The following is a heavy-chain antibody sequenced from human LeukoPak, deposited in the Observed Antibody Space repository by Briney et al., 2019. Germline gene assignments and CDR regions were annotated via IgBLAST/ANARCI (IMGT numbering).Heavy chain of an antibody. CDR3: ASPGRFSSSFDY. D-gene: IGHD6-13*01. V-gene: IGHV1-2*02. J-gene: IGHJ4*02. Sequence: ASVKVSCKASGYTFTGYYIHWVRQAPGQGLEWMGWVNPNNGGTNYAQKFQGRVTMTRDTSISTAYMELSSLRSDDTAVYYCASPGRFSSSFDYWGQGTLVTVSS. CDR2: VNPNNGGT. CDR1: GYTFTGYY.